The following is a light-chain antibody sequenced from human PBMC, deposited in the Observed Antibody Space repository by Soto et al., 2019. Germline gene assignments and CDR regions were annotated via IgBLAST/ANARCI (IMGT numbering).Light chain of an antibody. Sequence: PSTLSASVGDSVPIPCRASQSISSWLAWYQQKPGKAPKLLIYDASSLESGVPSRFSGSGAGTEFTLTISSLQPDDVATYYCQQYNSLWTCGQGTKGDI. V-gene: IGKV1-5*01. CDR3: QQYNSLWT. CDR2: DAS. J-gene: IGKJ1*01. CDR1: QSISSW.